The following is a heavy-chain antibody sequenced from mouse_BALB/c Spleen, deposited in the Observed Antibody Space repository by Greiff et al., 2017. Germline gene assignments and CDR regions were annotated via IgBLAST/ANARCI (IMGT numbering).Heavy chain of an antibody. CDR3: ARSYGSRLCCAMDY. CDR1: GYSFTGYT. V-gene: IGHV1-18*01. Sequence: EVQLQQSGPELVKPGASMKISCKASGYSFTGYTMNWVKQSHGKNLEWIGLINPYNGGTSYNQMFKGKATLTVDKSSSTAYMELLSQPSEDSAVYYWARSYGSRLCCAMDYWGQGTSVTGSS. D-gene: IGHD1-1*01. J-gene: IGHJ4*01. CDR2: INPYNGGT.